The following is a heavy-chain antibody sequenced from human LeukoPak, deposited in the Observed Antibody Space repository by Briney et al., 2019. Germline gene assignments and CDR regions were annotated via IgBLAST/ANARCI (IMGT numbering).Heavy chain of an antibody. D-gene: IGHD5-18*01. CDR3: ARDFNTGDTAMVSPSGY. Sequence: GGSLRLSCAASGFTFSSYSMNWVRQAPGKGLEWVSSISSSSSYIYYADSVKGRFTISRDNAKNSLYLQMNSLRAEDTAVYYCARDFNTGDTAMVSPSGYWGQGTLVTVSS. CDR1: GFTFSSYS. V-gene: IGHV3-21*01. CDR2: ISSSSSYI. J-gene: IGHJ4*02.